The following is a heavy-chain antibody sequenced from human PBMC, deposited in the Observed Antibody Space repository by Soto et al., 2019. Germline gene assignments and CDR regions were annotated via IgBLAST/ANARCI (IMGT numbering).Heavy chain of an antibody. D-gene: IGHD3-16*01. Sequence: QVQLVQSGAEVKKPGSSVKVSCKASGGTFSSYAISWVRQAPGQGLEWMGGIIPIFGTANYAQKFQGRVNITADESTTTAYMELSSLRSEHTAVYYCAREGGMPTLSLYYGMDVWGQVTTVTASS. J-gene: IGHJ6*02. V-gene: IGHV1-69*01. CDR1: GGTFSSYA. CDR2: IIPIFGTA. CDR3: AREGGMPTLSLYYGMDV.